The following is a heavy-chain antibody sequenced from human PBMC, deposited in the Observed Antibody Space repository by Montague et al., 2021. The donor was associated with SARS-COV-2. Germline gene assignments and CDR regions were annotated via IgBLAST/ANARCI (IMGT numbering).Heavy chain of an antibody. V-gene: IGHV4-31*03. D-gene: IGHD3-10*01. Sequence: TLSLTCNVSGDSISGSRHFWNWIRQHPGKGLEWIGYIYNTGTTHYRPSLKSRATLSVDISQNQFSLKLNSMTAADTAIYYCARGVSYGSGFLSEWGPGTLVIVSS. J-gene: IGHJ4*02. CDR3: ARGVSYGSGFLSE. CDR2: IYNTGTT. CDR1: GDSISGSRHF.